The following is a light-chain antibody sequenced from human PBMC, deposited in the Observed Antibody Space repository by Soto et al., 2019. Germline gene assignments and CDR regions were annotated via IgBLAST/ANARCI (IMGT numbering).Light chain of an antibody. CDR1: QSVGTY. Sequence: FTQSPKHLSLSTEEKAILSCVVCQSVGTYVAWYKEKPGLAPRLVIFDSSTRPTGIPDRFSGSGSGTDFTLTISRLEPEDFAVYFCQQYGNSTQITVGQGTRLDI. V-gene: IGKV3D-20*01. CDR3: QQYGNSTQIT. CDR2: DSS. J-gene: IGKJ5*01.